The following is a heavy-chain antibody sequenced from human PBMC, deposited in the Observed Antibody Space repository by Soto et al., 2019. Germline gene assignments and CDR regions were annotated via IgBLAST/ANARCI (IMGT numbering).Heavy chain of an antibody. Sequence: GGSLRLSCAASGFTVSSNYMSWVRQAPGKGLEWVSVIYSGGSTYYADSVKGRFTISRDNSKNTLYLQMNSLRAEDTAVYYCARPYCSGGSGYSVNYYYGMDVWVQGTTVTVSS. CDR1: GFTVSSNY. J-gene: IGHJ6*02. CDR2: IYSGGST. V-gene: IGHV3-66*04. CDR3: ARPYCSGGSGYSVNYYYGMDV. D-gene: IGHD2-15*01.